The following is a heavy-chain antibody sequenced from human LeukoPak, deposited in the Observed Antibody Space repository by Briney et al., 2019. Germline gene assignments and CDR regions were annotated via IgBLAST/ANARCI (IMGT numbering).Heavy chain of an antibody. CDR3: AKVVAGSGWSSFDY. V-gene: IGHV3-9*01. CDR1: GFTFDDYA. CDR2: ISGNSSTK. J-gene: IGHJ4*02. Sequence: GGSLRLSCSASGFTFDDYAIHCVRQAPGESLGWVLGISGNSSTKGYADTVKGRFTIFRDNAKNFMYLQMNSLRPDDTALYYCAKVVAGSGWSSFDYWGQGTLVTVSS. D-gene: IGHD6-19*01.